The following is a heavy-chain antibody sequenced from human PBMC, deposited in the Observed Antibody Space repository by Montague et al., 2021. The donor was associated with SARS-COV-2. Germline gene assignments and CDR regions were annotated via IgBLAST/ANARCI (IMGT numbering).Heavy chain of an antibody. CDR2: IYYSGST. V-gene: IGHV4-39*01. D-gene: IGHD1-26*01. CDR1: GGSISSSSCY. CDR3: ARQGSGSYYNWFDP. Sequence: SETLSPTCTVSGGSISSSSCYWGWIRQPPGKGLEWIGSIYYSGSTYYNPSLKSRVTISVDTSKNQFSLKLSSVTAADTAVYCCARQGSGSYYNWFDPWGQGTLVTVSS. J-gene: IGHJ5*02.